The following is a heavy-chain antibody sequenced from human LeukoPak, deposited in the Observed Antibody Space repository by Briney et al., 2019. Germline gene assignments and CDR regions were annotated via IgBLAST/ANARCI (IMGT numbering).Heavy chain of an antibody. Sequence: SETLSLTCAVSGGSITSGNWWTWVRQSPGKGLEWIGEIHHGGTTNYNPSLKSRVTISVDKSKNQFSLKLNSVTAADTAVYYCAKKDYYYMDVWGKGTTVTVSS. CDR1: GGSITSGNW. V-gene: IGHV4-4*02. J-gene: IGHJ6*03. CDR3: AKKDYYYMDV. CDR2: IHHGGTT.